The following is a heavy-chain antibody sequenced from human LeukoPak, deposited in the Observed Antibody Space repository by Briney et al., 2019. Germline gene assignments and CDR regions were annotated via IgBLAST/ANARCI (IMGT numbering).Heavy chain of an antibody. CDR2: IYSGDTT. J-gene: IGHJ4*02. CDR3: ARATTAKRGSEGY. V-gene: IGHV3-66*01. Sequence: GGSLRLSCAASGFTVSSNYMSWVRQAPGKGLEWVSIIYSGDTTYYADSVNGRFTISRDNAKNSLFLQMNSLRAEDTGLYYCARATTAKRGSEGYWGRGTLVTVSS. CDR1: GFTVSSNY. D-gene: IGHD4-11*01.